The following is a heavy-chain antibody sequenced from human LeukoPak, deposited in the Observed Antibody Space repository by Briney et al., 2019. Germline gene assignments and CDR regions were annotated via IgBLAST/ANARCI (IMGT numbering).Heavy chain of an antibody. D-gene: IGHD1-26*01. CDR2: IKQDGGEI. J-gene: IGHJ4*02. V-gene: IGHV3-7*01. CDR1: GFRFSSYW. Sequence: GGSLRLSCAASGFRFSSYWMSWVRQTPEKRLEWVANIKQDGGEIYYVDSMKGRFTISRDNAKNSLYLQMNSLRVEDTAVYYCARDRESSSRSGSYFDYWGQGTLVTVSS. CDR3: ARDRESSSRSGSYFDY.